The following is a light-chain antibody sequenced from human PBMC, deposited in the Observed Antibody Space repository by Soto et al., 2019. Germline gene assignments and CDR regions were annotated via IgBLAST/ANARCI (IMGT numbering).Light chain of an antibody. J-gene: IGKJ2*01. CDR3: QHRSNWPRFT. CDR1: QSVRNY. V-gene: IGKV3-11*01. CDR2: DAS. Sequence: EIVLTQSPATLSFSPGERATLSCRASQSVRNYLAWYQQKPGQAPRLLSFDASYKATGIPARFSGSGSGTDFTLTISSLEPEDFALYSCQHRSNWPRFTFRQGTKLEI.